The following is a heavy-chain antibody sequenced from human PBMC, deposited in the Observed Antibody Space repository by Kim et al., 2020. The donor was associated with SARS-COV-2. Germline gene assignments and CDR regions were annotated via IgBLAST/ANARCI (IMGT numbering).Heavy chain of an antibody. D-gene: IGHD6-13*01. J-gene: IGHJ3*02. Sequence: QGRVTITADESTSTAYMELGSLRSEDTAVYYCARDAVRQQLAHTYDAFDIWGQGTMVTVSS. CDR3: ARDAVRQQLAHTYDAFDI. V-gene: IGHV1-69*01.